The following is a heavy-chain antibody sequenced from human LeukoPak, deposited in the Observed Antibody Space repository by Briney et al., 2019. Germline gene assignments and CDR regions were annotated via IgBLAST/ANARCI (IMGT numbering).Heavy chain of an antibody. CDR2: IYYSGST. D-gene: IGHD5-24*01. J-gene: IGHJ4*02. CDR1: GGSISSYY. V-gene: IGHV4-59*01. CDR3: ARGLATITALYYLDY. Sequence: KTSETLSLTCTVSGGSISSYYWSWIRQPPGKGLEWIGYIYYSGSTNYNPSLKSRVTISVDTSKNQFSLKLSSVTAADTAVYYCARGLATITALYYLDYWGQGTLVTVSS.